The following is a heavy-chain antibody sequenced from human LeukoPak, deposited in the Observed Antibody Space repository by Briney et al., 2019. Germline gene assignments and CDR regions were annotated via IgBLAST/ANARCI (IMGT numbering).Heavy chain of an antibody. CDR1: GFTLSGSH. CDR3: ARQTNSCHDY. Sequence: GGSLKLSCAASGFTLSGSHMHWVRQAPGKGLEWVGHVRRNYETAYGASVKGRFTISRDDSENTAYLHMNNLTTEDTAIYFCARQTNSCHDYWGQGTLVTVSS. CDR2: VRRNYET. J-gene: IGHJ4*02. V-gene: IGHV3-73*01. D-gene: IGHD2-2*01.